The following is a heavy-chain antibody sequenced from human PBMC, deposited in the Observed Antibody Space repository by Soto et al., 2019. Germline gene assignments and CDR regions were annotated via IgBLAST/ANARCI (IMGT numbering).Heavy chain of an antibody. J-gene: IGHJ4*02. CDR2: IYYSGST. CDR1: GGSISSSSYY. V-gene: IGHV4-39*01. Sequence: SETLSLTCTASGGSISSSSYYWGWIRQPPGKGLEWIGSIYYSGSTYYNPSLKSRVTISVDTSKNQFSLKLSSVTAADTAVYYCARHDFWSGFIDYWGQGTLVTVSS. D-gene: IGHD3-3*01. CDR3: ARHDFWSGFIDY.